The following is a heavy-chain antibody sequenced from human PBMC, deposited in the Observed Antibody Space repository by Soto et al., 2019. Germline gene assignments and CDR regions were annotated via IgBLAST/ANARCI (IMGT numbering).Heavy chain of an antibody. CDR3: AIANYGDDDY. V-gene: IGHV1-18*04. CDR1: GYTFSTST. CDR2: IKAYSGNT. J-gene: IGHJ4*02. D-gene: IGHD4-17*01. Sequence: LVQSGAEAKKPGTSVKVSCKASGYTFSTSTISWVRQAPGQGLEWLGWIKAYSGNTNYAPKLQGRVTMTTDTSTSTAYLELRRLTNDDTAMYYCAIANYGDDDYWGQGTRVTVSS.